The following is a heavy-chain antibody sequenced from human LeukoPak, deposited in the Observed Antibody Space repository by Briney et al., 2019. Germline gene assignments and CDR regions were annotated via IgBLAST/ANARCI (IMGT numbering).Heavy chain of an antibody. D-gene: IGHD3-10*02. CDR2: ISSGTTTI. V-gene: IGHV3-48*02. CDR3: ARDVPDY. Sequence: GGSLRLSCAASGFTFSSYAMSWVRQAPGKGLEWVSYISSGTTTIIYADSVKGRFTISRDNAKNSLYLQMNSLRDEDTAVYYCARDVPDYWGQGTLVTVSS. CDR1: GFTFSSYA. J-gene: IGHJ4*02.